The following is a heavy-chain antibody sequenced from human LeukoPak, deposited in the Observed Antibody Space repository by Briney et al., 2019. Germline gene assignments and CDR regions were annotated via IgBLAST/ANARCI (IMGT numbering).Heavy chain of an antibody. D-gene: IGHD2-15*01. J-gene: IGHJ6*03. V-gene: IGHV3-30*02. CDR1: GFTFSSYA. CDR2: IRYDGSNK. Sequence: GGSLRLSCAASGFTFSSYAMHWVRQAPGKGLEWVAFIRYDGSNKYYADSVKGRFTISRDNSKNTLYLQMNSLRAEDTAVYYCAKDAAACSGGSCYLDYYYYYMDVWGKGTTVTVSS. CDR3: AKDAAACSGGSCYLDYYYYYMDV.